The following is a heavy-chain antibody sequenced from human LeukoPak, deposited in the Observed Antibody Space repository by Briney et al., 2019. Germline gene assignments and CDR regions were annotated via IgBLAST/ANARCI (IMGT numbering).Heavy chain of an antibody. CDR3: AKDMDTAMVTADY. CDR1: GFTFSSYG. J-gene: IGHJ4*02. V-gene: IGHV3-30*18. CDR2: ISYDGSNK. D-gene: IGHD5-18*01. Sequence: PGGSLRLSCAASGFTFSSYGMHWVRQAPGKGLEWVAVISYDGSNKYYADSVKGRFTISRDNSKNTLYLQMNSLRAEDTAVYYCAKDMDTAMVTADYWGQGTLVTVSS.